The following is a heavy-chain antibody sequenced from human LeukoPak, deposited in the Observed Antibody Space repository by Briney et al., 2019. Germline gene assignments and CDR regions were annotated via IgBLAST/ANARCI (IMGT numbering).Heavy chain of an antibody. CDR2: IYPGDSDT. D-gene: IGHD2-2*01. V-gene: IGHV5-51*01. CDR1: GYSFTTYW. Sequence: GESLKISCRASGYSFTTYWSGGGRQMPGEGLEWRGIIYPGDSDTRYTPSFQGQVTRSADKSINTAYLQWSSLKASDTAMYYCARRQGCSSTSCAPDYWGQGTLVTVSP. J-gene: IGHJ4*02. CDR3: ARRQGCSSTSCAPDY.